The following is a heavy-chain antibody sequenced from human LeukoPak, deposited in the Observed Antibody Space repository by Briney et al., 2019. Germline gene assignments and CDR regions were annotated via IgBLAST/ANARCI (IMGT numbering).Heavy chain of an antibody. D-gene: IGHD4-23*01. J-gene: IGHJ4*02. CDR2: IRPSGDNT. V-gene: IGHV3-21*01. CDR3: ARDYGGSSPFDY. Sequence: GGALRLSCAASGFTFSSYDMTWVRQAPGRGLEWVSSIRPSGDNTYYADSVKGRFTISRDNAKNSLYLHMNSLRAEDTAVYYCARDYGGSSPFDYWGQGTLVTVSS. CDR1: GFTFSSYD.